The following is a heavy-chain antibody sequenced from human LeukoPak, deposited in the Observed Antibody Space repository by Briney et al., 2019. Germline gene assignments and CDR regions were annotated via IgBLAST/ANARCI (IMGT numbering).Heavy chain of an antibody. CDR2: IYYSGST. J-gene: IGHJ4*02. CDR3: ARGKSKFDY. Sequence: SETLSLTCTVSGGSISSSSYYWGWIRQPPGKGLEWIGSIYYSGSTYYNPSLKSRVTISVDTSKNQFSLKLSSVTAADTAVYYCARGKSKFDYWGQGTLVTVSS. CDR1: GGSISSSSYY. V-gene: IGHV4-39*07.